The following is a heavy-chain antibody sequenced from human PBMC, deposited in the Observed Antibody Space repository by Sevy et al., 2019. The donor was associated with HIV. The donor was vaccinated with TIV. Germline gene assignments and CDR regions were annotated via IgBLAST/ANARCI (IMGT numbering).Heavy chain of an antibody. J-gene: IGHJ4*02. V-gene: IGHV1-46*01. CDR1: GYTYTSYY. Sequence: ASVKVSCKASGYTYTSYYIHWVRRAPGQGLECMGIINPSGGGTNYAQKFQGRVTFTRDTSTSTVYMELSSLRAEDTAVYYCARVESCGGDCYYSDYWGQGTQVTVSS. D-gene: IGHD2-21*02. CDR2: INPSGGGT. CDR3: ARVESCGGDCYYSDY.